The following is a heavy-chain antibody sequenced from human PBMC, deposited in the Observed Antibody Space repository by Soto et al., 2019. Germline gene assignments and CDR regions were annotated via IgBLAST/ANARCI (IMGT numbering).Heavy chain of an antibody. CDR3: ATDHLLRYCGGDCYRRSFDY. V-gene: IGHV1-18*01. CDR2: ISAYNGNT. CDR1: GYTFTSYG. J-gene: IGHJ4*02. Sequence: ASVKVSCKASGYTFTSYGISWVRQAPGQGLEWMGWISAYNGNTNYAQKLQGRVTMTTDTSTSTAYMELSSLRSEDTAVYYCATDHLLRYCGGDCYRRSFDYWGQGTLVTVSS. D-gene: IGHD2-21*02.